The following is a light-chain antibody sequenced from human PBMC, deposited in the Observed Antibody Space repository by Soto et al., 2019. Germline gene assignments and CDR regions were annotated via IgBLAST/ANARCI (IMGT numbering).Light chain of an antibody. CDR1: QSVSSSY. J-gene: IGKJ5*01. CDR2: GIS. Sequence: EIVLTQSPGTLSLSPGERATLSCRASQSVSSSYLAFYQQKPGQAPRLLIYGISSRANGIPDRFSGSGSGTDFTLTISRLEPEDYAVYYCQQYDISPPITFGQGTRLEIK. V-gene: IGKV3-20*01. CDR3: QQYDISPPIT.